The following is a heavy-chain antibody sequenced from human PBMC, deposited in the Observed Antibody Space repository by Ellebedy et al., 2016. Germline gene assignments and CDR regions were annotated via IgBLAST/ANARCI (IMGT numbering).Heavy chain of an antibody. Sequence: SETLSLTXTVSGGSISSGDYYWSWIRQPPGKGLEWIGYIYYSGSTYYNPSLKSRVTISVDTSKNQFSLKLSSVTAADTAVYYCARSIVVVRNFDYWGQGTLVTVSS. CDR3: ARSIVVVRNFDY. CDR1: GGSISSGDYY. J-gene: IGHJ4*02. CDR2: IYYSGST. D-gene: IGHD3-22*01. V-gene: IGHV4-30-4*01.